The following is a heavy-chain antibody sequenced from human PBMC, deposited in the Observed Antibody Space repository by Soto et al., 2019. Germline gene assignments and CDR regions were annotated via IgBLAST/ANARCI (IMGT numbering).Heavy chain of an antibody. CDR1: GGTFSSYA. V-gene: IGHV1-69*13. D-gene: IGHD3-22*01. Sequence: SVKVSCKASGGTFSSYAISWVRQAPGQGLEWMGGIIPIFGTANYAQKFQGRVTITADESTSTAYMELSSLRSEDTAVYYCARLRGAKNYYDSSGYYLFDYWGQGNMVAVYS. CDR3: ARLRGAKNYYDSSGYYLFDY. CDR2: IIPIFGTA. J-gene: IGHJ4*02.